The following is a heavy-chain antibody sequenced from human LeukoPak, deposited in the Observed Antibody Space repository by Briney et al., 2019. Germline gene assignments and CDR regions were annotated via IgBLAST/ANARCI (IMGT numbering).Heavy chain of an antibody. CDR1: GYTFTVYS. Sequence: ASVKVSCRASGYTFTVYSINWLRQAPGQGLEWMGWITTSTGKPTYAQGFTGRFVFSLDTSVSTTYLHINSLKAEDTAVYYCARDASMINFDYWGQGSLVTVSS. CDR2: ITTSTGKP. D-gene: IGHD3-16*01. J-gene: IGHJ4*02. CDR3: ARDASMINFDY. V-gene: IGHV7-4-1*02.